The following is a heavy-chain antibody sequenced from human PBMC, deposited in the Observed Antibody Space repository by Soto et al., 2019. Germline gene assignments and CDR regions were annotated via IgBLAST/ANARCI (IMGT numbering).Heavy chain of an antibody. CDR1: GDSVSSDITS. Sequence: QGQLQQSGPGLVKPSQTLSLTCAISGDSVSSDITSWNWIRQYPSRGLEWLGRTYYRSKWFHDYSASVKSRITINPDTSKNQFSLELNSMTPDDTAVYYCARGNALDVWGQGTVVTVSS. V-gene: IGHV6-1*01. J-gene: IGHJ3*01. D-gene: IGHD3-10*01. CDR3: ARGNALDV. CDR2: TYYRSKWFH.